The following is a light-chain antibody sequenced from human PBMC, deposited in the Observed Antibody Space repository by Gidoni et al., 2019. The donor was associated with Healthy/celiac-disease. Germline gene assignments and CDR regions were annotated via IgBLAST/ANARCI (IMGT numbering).Light chain of an antibody. Sequence: DIVMTQSPLSLPVTPGEPASISCRSSQSLLHSNGYKYLDWYLQKPGQSPQLLIYLGSNRASGVPDRFSGSGSGTDFTLKISRVEAEDVGVYYCMQALQIPDTFXXXTKLEIK. J-gene: IGKJ2*01. CDR2: LGS. CDR3: MQALQIPDT. CDR1: QSLLHSNGYKY. V-gene: IGKV2-28*01.